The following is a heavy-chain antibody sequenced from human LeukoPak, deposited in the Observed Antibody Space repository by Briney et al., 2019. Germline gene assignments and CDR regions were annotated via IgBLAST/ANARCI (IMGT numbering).Heavy chain of an antibody. CDR2: IGTAGDT. V-gene: IGHV3-13*01. Sequence: GGSLRLSCAASGFTFSSFDMHWVRQPTGQGLEWVSTIGTAGDTYYPGSVEGRLTLSRDNAKNSLYLQMNSLTAGDTAVYYCARGPPRGKYYYMDVWGKGTTVTVSS. CDR1: GFTFSSFD. D-gene: IGHD1-1*01. J-gene: IGHJ6*03. CDR3: ARGPPRGKYYYMDV.